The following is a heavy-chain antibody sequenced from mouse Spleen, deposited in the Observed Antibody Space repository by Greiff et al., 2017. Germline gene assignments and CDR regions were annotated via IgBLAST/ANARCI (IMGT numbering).Heavy chain of an antibody. D-gene: IGHD1-1*01. V-gene: IGHV1-18*01. CDR2: INPNNGGT. J-gene: IGHJ1*01. Sequence: VQLQQSGPELVKPGASVKIPCKASGYTFTDYNMDWVKQSHGKSLEWIGDINPNNGGTIYNQKFKGKATLTVDKSSSTAYMELRSLTSEDTAVYYCARGEYYYGSSYRYFDVWGAGTTVTVSS. CDR1: GYTFTDYN. CDR3: ARGEYYYGSSYRYFDV.